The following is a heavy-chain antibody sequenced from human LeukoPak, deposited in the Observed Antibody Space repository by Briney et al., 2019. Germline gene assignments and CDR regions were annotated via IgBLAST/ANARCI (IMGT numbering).Heavy chain of an antibody. CDR3: ARDSYGSLTDY. CDR1: GFTFSSYS. J-gene: IGHJ4*02. V-gene: IGHV3-48*01. CDR2: ISSSSSTI. D-gene: IGHD5-18*01. Sequence: GGSLRLSCAASGFTFSSYSMNWVRQAPGKGLEWVSYISSSSSTIYYADSVKGRFTTSRDNAKNSLYLQMNSLRAEDTAVYYCARDSYGSLTDYWGQGTLVTVSS.